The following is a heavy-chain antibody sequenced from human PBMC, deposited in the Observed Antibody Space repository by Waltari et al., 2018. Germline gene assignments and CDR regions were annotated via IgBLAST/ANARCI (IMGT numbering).Heavy chain of an antibody. CDR2: ISLDSAKI. J-gene: IGHJ4*02. CDR1: GFTFNNFA. D-gene: IGHD2-15*01. CDR3: ARGGNVVVILAATLDY. V-gene: IGHV3-30-3*01. Sequence: QVQLVESGGGVVQPGRSLRLSCAASGFTFNNFAIHWVRQAPGKGLEWVALISLDSAKIYYTDSVRGRFTISRDNSKNTLYLQMESLKPEDTGVYYCARGGNVVVILAATLDYWGQGALVTVSS.